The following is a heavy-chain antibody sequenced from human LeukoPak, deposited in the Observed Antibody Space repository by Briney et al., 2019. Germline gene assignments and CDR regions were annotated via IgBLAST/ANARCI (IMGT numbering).Heavy chain of an antibody. V-gene: IGHV5-51*01. Sequence: GESLKIPCQGSGYSFNSYWIGWERQMPGNSLEWRGIMYPGDYYNRHSPPFQRQVTISADKSIRAAYLQWSILNASDCAMYYCARQGRVGGYLSHFDYWGQGTLVTVSS. J-gene: IGHJ4*02. CDR1: GYSFNSYW. CDR3: ARQGRVGGYLSHFDY. D-gene: IGHD3-10*01. CDR2: MYPGDYYN.